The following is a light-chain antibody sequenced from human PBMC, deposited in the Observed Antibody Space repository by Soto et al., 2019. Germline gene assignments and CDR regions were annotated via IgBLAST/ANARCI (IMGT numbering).Light chain of an antibody. CDR1: QSIAMF. V-gene: IGKV1-39*01. Sequence: DIQMTQSPSSLSASIGDTVTITCRASQSIAMFLSWYQQKPGKAPKLLIYGSATLQDEVPSRFSGSGSGTFFTLTISSLRLEDFATYYCQQNSSPPLTFGVGTTVEIK. CDR3: QQNSSPPLT. CDR2: GSA. J-gene: IGKJ4*01.